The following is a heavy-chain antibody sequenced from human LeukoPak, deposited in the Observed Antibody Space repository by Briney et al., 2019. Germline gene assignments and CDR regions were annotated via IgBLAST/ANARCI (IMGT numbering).Heavy chain of an antibody. Sequence: GGSLRLSCAASGFTFSSYEMNWVRQAPGKGLEWVSYISSSGSTIYYADSVKGRFTISRDNAKNSLYLQMNSLRAEDTAVYYCAREGSDYYDILTGLGYWGQGTLVTVSS. CDR1: GFTFSSYE. CDR2: ISSSGSTI. V-gene: IGHV3-48*03. J-gene: IGHJ4*02. CDR3: AREGSDYYDILTGLGY. D-gene: IGHD3-9*01.